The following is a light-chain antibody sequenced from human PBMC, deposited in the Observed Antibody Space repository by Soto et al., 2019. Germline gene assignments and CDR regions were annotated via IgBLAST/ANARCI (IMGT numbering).Light chain of an antibody. CDR3: QQCYSNPRA. V-gene: IGKV1-39*01. J-gene: IGKJ1*01. Sequence: IQMTQSPSSLSASVGDRVTITCRASQSIANYLNWYQQKPGKAPKLLIYAASTVESGVPSRFSGSGSGTDFTLTISSLQPEDFATYYCQQCYSNPRAFGQGTKVDIK. CDR2: AAS. CDR1: QSIANY.